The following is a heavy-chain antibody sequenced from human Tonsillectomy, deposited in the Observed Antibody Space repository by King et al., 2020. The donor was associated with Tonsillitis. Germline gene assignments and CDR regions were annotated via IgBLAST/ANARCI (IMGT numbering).Heavy chain of an antibody. CDR1: GFSFNSYG. J-gene: IGHJ4*02. CDR3: ARDRYCSSTSCYGRGYFDY. CDR2: IWYDGSNK. V-gene: IGHV3-33*01. Sequence: VQLVESGGGVVQPGRSLRLSCEVSGFSFNSYGMHWVRQAPGKGLEWVAVIWYDGSNKYYADSVEGRFTISRDNSKNTLFLQMNSLRVEDTAVYYCARDRYCSSTSCYGRGYFDYWGQGALVTVSS. D-gene: IGHD2-2*01.